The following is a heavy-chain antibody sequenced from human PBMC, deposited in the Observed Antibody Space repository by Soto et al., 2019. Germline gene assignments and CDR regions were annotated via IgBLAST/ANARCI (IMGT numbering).Heavy chain of an antibody. CDR2: IIPIFGTA. Sequence: ASVKVSCKASVGTFSSYAISWVRQAPGQGLEWMGGIIPIFGTANYAQKFQGRVTITADESTSTAYMELSSLRSEDTAVYYCARALVKMATISQLGYWGQGTLVTVSS. D-gene: IGHD5-12*01. V-gene: IGHV1-69*13. CDR3: ARALVKMATISQLGY. J-gene: IGHJ4*02. CDR1: VGTFSSYA.